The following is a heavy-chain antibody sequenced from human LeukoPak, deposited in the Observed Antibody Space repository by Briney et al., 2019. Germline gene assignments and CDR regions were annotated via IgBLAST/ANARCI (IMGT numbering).Heavy chain of an antibody. CDR1: GLTFSGSA. CDR2: IRSKANSYAT. V-gene: IGHV3-73*01. D-gene: IGHD6-19*01. J-gene: IGHJ6*04. Sequence: GGSLTLSCAASGLTFSGSAMHWVRQASGKGLEWVGRIRSKANSYATAYAASVKGRFTISRDDSKNTAYLQMNSLKTEDTAVYYCTSGWGMDVWGKGTTVTVSS. CDR3: TSGWGMDV.